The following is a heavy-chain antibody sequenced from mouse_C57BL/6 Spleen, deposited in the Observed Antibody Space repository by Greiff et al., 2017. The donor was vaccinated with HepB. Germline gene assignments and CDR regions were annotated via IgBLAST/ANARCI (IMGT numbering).Heavy chain of an antibody. CDR3: ARGGITTYFDY. D-gene: IGHD2-4*01. J-gene: IGHJ2*01. V-gene: IGHV1-69*01. CDR2: IDPSDSYT. Sequence: QVQLQQPGAELVMPGASVKLSCKASGYTFTSYWMHWVKQRPGQGLEWIGEIDPSDSYTNYNQKFKGKSTLTVDKSSSTAYMQLSSLTSEDSAVYYCARGGITTYFDYWGQGTTLTVSS. CDR1: GYTFTSYW.